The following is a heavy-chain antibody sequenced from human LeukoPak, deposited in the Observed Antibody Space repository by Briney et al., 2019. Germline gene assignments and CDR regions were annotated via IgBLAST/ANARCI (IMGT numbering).Heavy chain of an antibody. CDR3: ARTSGYDFRDNAFDI. Sequence: GGSLSLSCAASGFPFDDYGMSWARQAPGKGLEWVSGINWNGGSTRYADSVKGRFTISRDNAKNSLYLQMNSLRAEDTALYYCARTSGYDFRDNAFDIWGQGTMVTVSS. J-gene: IGHJ3*02. V-gene: IGHV3-20*04. D-gene: IGHD5-12*01. CDR2: INWNGGST. CDR1: GFPFDDYG.